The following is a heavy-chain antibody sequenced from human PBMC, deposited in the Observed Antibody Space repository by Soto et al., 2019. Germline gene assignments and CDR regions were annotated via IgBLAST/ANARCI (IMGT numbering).Heavy chain of an antibody. D-gene: IGHD6-19*01. CDR1: GFTFSSYG. CDR2: ISYDGSNK. Sequence: AGGSLRLTCAASGFTFSSYGMHWVRQAPGKGLEWVAVISYDGSNKYYADSVKGRFTISRDNSKNTLYLQMNSLRAEDTAVYYCAKGRAVAGSTYYYYGMDVWGQGTTVTVSS. J-gene: IGHJ6*02. CDR3: AKGRAVAGSTYYYYGMDV. V-gene: IGHV3-30*18.